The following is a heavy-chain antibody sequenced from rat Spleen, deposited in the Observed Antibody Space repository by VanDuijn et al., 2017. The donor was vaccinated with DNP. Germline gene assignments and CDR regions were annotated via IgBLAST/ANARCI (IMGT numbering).Heavy chain of an antibody. Sequence: QVQLKESGPGLVQPSETLSLTCTVSGFSLTTYSVSWVRQPSGKGPEWMGKMWYDGDTAYNSALKSRLSISRDTSKSQVFLQMNSLQNEDTATYYCARDHPWGWFAYWGQGTLVTVSS. CDR3: ARDHPWGWFAY. D-gene: IGHD1-7*01. CDR2: MWYDGDT. V-gene: IGHV2-34*01. J-gene: IGHJ3*01. CDR1: GFSLTTYS.